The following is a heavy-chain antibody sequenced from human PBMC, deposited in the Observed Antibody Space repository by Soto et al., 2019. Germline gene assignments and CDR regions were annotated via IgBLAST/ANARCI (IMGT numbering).Heavy chain of an antibody. Sequence: QSGGSLRLSCAASGFTFSSYAMSWVRQAPGKGLEWVSAISGSGGSTYYADSVKGRFTISRDNSKNTLYLQMNSLRAEDTAVYYCAKEPLITITYGMDVWGQGTTVTVSS. D-gene: IGHD3-3*01. V-gene: IGHV3-23*01. CDR1: GFTFSSYA. CDR2: ISGSGGST. J-gene: IGHJ6*02. CDR3: AKEPLITITYGMDV.